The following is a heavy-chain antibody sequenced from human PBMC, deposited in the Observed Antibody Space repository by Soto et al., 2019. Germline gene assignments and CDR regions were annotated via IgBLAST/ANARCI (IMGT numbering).Heavy chain of an antibody. V-gene: IGHV1-18*01. J-gene: IGHJ6*02. Sequence: QVQLVQSGAEVKKPGASVKVSCKASGYTFASYGISWVRQAPGQGLEWMGWISAYNGNTNYAQKLQGRVTMTTDTSTSTAYMEVRSLRSDDTAVYYCAREGTCSSTSCPTYFSFGMDVWGQGTTVTVSS. CDR1: GYTFASYG. CDR2: ISAYNGNT. D-gene: IGHD2-2*01. CDR3: AREGTCSSTSCPTYFSFGMDV.